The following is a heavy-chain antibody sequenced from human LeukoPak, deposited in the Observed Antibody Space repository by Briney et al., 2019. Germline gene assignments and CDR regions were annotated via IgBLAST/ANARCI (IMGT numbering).Heavy chain of an antibody. CDR1: GFTVSDYA. J-gene: IGHJ6*03. V-gene: IGHV3-23*01. Sequence: PGWALRLSCAASGFTVSDYAMRWVRQAPGKGLEWVSAIGGSGGSTYYTDSVKGRFTMSRDNSRSTLYLDLNSLRAEETAVYWCAKARRSIYYYYMDVWGNGTTVTVSS. CDR3: AKARRSIYYYYMDV. CDR2: IGGSGGST.